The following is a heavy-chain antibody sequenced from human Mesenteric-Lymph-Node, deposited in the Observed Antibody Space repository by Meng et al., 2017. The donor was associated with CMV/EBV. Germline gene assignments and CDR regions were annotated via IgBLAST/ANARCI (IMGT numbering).Heavy chain of an antibody. D-gene: IGHD1-14*01. J-gene: IGHJ6*01. CDR3: ASPETGSPGYYGMDV. Sequence: SSVKVSCKASVGTFSSYAISWVRQAPGQGLEWMGGIIPIFGTANYAQKFQGRVTITTDESTSTAYMELSSLRSEDTAVYYCASPETGSPGYYGMDVWGQGTTVTVSS. V-gene: IGHV1-69*05. CDR1: VGTFSSYA. CDR2: IIPIFGTA.